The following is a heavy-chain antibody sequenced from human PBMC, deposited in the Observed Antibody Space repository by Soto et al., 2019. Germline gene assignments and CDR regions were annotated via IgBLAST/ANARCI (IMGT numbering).Heavy chain of an antibody. CDR3: ARDRVTSDWYGRYGMDV. Sequence: GGSLRLSCAASGFTFSSYSMHWVRQAPGEGLEWVALISYDGSNKYYADSVKGRFTISRDNSKNTLYLQMNSLRAEDTAVYYCARDRVTSDWYGRYGMDVWGQGTTVTVSS. CDR1: GFTFSSYS. CDR2: ISYDGSNK. V-gene: IGHV3-30-3*01. D-gene: IGHD6-19*01. J-gene: IGHJ6*02.